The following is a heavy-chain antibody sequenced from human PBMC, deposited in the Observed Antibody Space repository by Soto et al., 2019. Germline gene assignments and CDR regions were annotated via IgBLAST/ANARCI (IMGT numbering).Heavy chain of an antibody. CDR1: GFTVIINY. Sequence: EVQVVESGGGLIQPGGSLRLSCAVSGFTVIINYTGGTTFYADSVKGRFTISRDTSRNTLYLQMNSLRGEDTAVYYCHGYGHWGQGTLVTVSS. V-gene: IGHV3-53*01. D-gene: IGHD5-12*01. J-gene: IGHJ4*02. CDR3: HGYGH. CDR2: TGGTT.